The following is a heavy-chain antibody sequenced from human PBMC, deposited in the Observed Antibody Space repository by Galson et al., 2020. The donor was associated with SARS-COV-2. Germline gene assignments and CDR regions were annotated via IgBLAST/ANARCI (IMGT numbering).Heavy chain of an antibody. V-gene: IGHV4-61*08. J-gene: IGHJ3*02. Sequence: SETLSLTCSVSGGSVSGGDYRWSWIRQSPEKGLEWIGFIFDSGKTNYNPSLKGRITISIDRSRNQFSLKLSSATAGDTAVYYCARERMSQGYDDSGYYYIVALDIWGQGTTVTVSS. CDR1: GGSVSGGDYR. CDR2: IFDSGKT. D-gene: IGHD3-22*01. CDR3: ARERMSQGYDDSGYYYIVALDI.